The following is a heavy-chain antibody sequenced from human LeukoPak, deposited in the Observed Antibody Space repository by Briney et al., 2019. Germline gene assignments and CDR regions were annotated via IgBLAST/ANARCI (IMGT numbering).Heavy chain of an antibody. CDR1: GFTVSSNY. CDR3: ASPTRYSGRYYWNLAFDI. CDR2: IYSGGST. D-gene: IGHD1-26*01. V-gene: IGHV3-66*02. J-gene: IGHJ3*02. Sequence: GGSLRLSCAASGFTVSSNYMSWVRQAPGKGLEWVSVIYSGGSTYYADSVKGRFTISRDNSKNTLYLQMNSLRAEDTAVYYCASPTRYSGRYYWNLAFDIWGQGTMVTVSS.